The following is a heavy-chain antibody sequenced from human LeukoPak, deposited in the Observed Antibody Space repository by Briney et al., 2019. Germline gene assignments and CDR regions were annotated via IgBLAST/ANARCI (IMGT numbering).Heavy chain of an antibody. CDR1: GYTFTSYG. D-gene: IGHD2-15*01. J-gene: IGHJ5*02. Sequence: ASVKVSCKASGYTFTSYGINWVRQAPGQGLEWMGWISAYNGNTNYAQKLQGRVTMTTDTSTSTAYMELRSLRSGDTAVYYCAREGCSGGSCYWFDPWSQGTLVTVSS. CDR3: AREGCSGGSCYWFDP. CDR2: ISAYNGNT. V-gene: IGHV1-18*01.